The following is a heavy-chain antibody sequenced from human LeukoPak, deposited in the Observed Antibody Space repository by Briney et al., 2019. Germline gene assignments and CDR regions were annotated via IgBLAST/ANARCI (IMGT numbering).Heavy chain of an antibody. D-gene: IGHD5-18*01. J-gene: IGHJ4*02. CDR3: ARLDLGGYSYGYNFG. V-gene: IGHV3-30*04. CDR2: ISFDGSYK. CDR1: GFTFSSYA. Sequence: GGSLRLSCAASGFTFSSYAMHWVRQAPGKGLEWVAIISFDGSYKNYADSVKGRFTISRDNSKNTLYLQMNSLRAEDTAVYFCARLDLGGYSYGYNFGWGQGTLVAVSS.